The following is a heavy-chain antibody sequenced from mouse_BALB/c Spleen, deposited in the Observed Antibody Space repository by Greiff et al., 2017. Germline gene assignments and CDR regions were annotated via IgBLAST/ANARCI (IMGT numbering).Heavy chain of an antibody. CDR3: AREGYYDYDGGAMDY. V-gene: IGHV5-4*02. J-gene: IGHJ4*01. Sequence: EVQLVESGGGLVKPGGSLKLSCAASGFTFSDYYMYWVRQTPEKRLEWVATISDGGSYTYYPDSVKGRFTISRDNAKNNLYLQMSSLKSEDTAMYYCAREGYYDYDGGAMDYWGQGTSVTVSS. D-gene: IGHD2-4*01. CDR1: GFTFSDYY. CDR2: ISDGGSYT.